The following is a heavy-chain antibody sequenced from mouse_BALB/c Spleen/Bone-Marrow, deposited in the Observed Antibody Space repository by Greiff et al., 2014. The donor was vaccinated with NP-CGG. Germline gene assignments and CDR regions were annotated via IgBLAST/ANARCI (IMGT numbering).Heavy chain of an antibody. J-gene: IGHJ2*01. Sequence: QVQLQQSGAELVKPGASVKLSCKASGYTFTSYYMYWVKQRPGQGLEWIGGINPNNGNTNFSETFKNKATLTVDKSSSTAYMQRSSLTSEDSAVYYCTRRDYWGQGTPLTVSS. CDR3: TRRDY. CDR1: GYTFTSYY. V-gene: IGHV1S81*02. CDR2: INPNNGNT.